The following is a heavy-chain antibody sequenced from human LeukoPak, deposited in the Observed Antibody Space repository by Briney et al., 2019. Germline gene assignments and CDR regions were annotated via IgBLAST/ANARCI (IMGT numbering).Heavy chain of an antibody. CDR1: GFTFSSYW. J-gene: IGHJ4*02. CDR2: IKQDGSGK. Sequence: GGSLRLSCAASGFTFSSYWMSWVRQAPGKGLEWVANIKQDGSGKYYVDSVRGRFTISRDNAKNSLYLQMNSLRAEDTAVYYCARVMGIYDFWSGFDYWGQGTLVTVSS. D-gene: IGHD3-3*01. CDR3: ARVMGIYDFWSGFDY. V-gene: IGHV3-7*05.